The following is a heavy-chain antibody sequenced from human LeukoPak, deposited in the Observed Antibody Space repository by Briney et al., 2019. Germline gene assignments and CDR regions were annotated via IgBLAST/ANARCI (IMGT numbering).Heavy chain of an antibody. J-gene: IGHJ3*02. CDR2: IVVGSGNT. CDR1: GFTFTSSA. CDR3: AAGEEIFGVVDAFDI. Sequence: GASVKVSCKASGFTFTSSAVQWVRQARGRRLEWIGWIVVGSGNTNYAQKFQERVTITRDMSTSTAYMELSSLRSEDTAVYYCAAGEEIFGVVDAFDIWGQGTMVTVSS. D-gene: IGHD3-3*01. V-gene: IGHV1-58*01.